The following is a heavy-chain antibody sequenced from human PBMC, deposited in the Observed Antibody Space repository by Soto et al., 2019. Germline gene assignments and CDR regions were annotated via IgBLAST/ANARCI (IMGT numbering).Heavy chain of an antibody. V-gene: IGHV3-48*01. CDR3: AREGDCTNGVCLNWFDP. CDR2: ISSSSSTI. Sequence: GGSLRLSCAASGFTFSSYSMNWVRQAPGKGLEWVSYISSSSSTIYYADSVKGRFTISRDNAKNSLYLQMNSLRAEDTAVYYCAREGDCTNGVCLNWFDPWGQGTLVTVSS. CDR1: GFTFSSYS. D-gene: IGHD2-8*01. J-gene: IGHJ5*02.